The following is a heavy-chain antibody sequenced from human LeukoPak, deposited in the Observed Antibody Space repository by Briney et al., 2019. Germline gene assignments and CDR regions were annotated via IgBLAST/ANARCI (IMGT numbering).Heavy chain of an antibody. V-gene: IGHV3-23*01. CDR3: TKEEEPPYFDY. Sequence: GGSLRLSCAASGFTFNNYAMSWVRRAPGKGPEWVSAISGSGGATYYADSVKGRFTIARDNSKNTVYLQMNSLRADDTAVYYCTKEEEPPYFDYWGQGILVTVSS. D-gene: IGHD1-26*01. CDR1: GFTFNNYA. CDR2: ISGSGGAT. J-gene: IGHJ4*02.